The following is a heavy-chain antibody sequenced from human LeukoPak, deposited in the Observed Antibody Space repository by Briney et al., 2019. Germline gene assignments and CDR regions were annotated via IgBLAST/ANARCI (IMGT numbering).Heavy chain of an antibody. Sequence: SETLSLTCTVSGGSISSYYWSWIRQPPGKGQEWIGYIYYSGSTNYNPSLKSRVTISVDTSKNQFSLKLSSVTAADTAVYYCARHDKEAPYSSGWFGGSDYYYGMDVWGQGTTVTVSS. J-gene: IGHJ6*02. V-gene: IGHV4-59*08. CDR2: IYYSGST. D-gene: IGHD6-19*01. CDR1: GGSISSYY. CDR3: ARHDKEAPYSSGWFGGSDYYYGMDV.